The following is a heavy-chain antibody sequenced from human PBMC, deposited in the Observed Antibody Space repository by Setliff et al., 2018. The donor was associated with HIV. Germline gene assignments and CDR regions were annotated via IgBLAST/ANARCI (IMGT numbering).Heavy chain of an antibody. J-gene: IGHJ3*02. D-gene: IGHD2-15*01. V-gene: IGHV4-39*01. CDR3: ARRIQLRDSSGRSCWTFDI. Sequence: SETLSLTCTVSGASINSGSHNWGWIRQPPGKGLEWIATLHYTGTTYYNPSLKSRVTISTDTSNNQFSLTLSSVTAADTAVYYCARRIQLRDSSGRSCWTFDIWGQGTMVTVSS. CDR1: GASINSGSHN. CDR2: LHYTGTT.